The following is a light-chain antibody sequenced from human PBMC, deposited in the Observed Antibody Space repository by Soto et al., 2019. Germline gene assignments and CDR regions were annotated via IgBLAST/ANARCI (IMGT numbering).Light chain of an antibody. CDR3: QQRSNWPPLT. CDR1: QSISSW. CDR2: DAS. V-gene: IGKV1-5*01. J-gene: IGKJ4*01. Sequence: DIQMTQSPSTLSASVGDRVTITCRASQSISSWLAWYQQKPGKAPKLLIYDASSLASGVPSRFSGSGSGTDFTLTISSLEPEDFAVYYCQQRSNWPPLTFGGGTKVEIK.